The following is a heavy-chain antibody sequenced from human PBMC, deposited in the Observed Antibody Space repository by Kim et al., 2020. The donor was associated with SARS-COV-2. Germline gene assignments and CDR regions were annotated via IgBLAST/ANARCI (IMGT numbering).Heavy chain of an antibody. CDR2: IYYSGST. D-gene: IGHD1-7*01. Sequence: SETLSLTCTVSGGSISSGDYYWSWIRQPPGKGLEWIGYIYYSGSTYYNPSLKSRVTISIDTSKNQFSLKLSSVTAADTAVYYCARLWLALGGTTGYWFDPWGPGTLVTVSS. J-gene: IGHJ5*02. CDR1: GGSISSGDYY. V-gene: IGHV4-30-4*01. CDR3: ARLWLALGGTTGYWFDP.